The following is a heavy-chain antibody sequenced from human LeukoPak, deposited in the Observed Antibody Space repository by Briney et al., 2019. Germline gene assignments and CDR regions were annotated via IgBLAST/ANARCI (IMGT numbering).Heavy chain of an antibody. CDR2: IKEDGSEE. CDR1: GFTFNSFW. CDR3: ARVMGDWFDP. Sequence: GGSLRLSCTASGFTFNSFWMTWVRQAPGKGLEWVANIKEDGSEENCVDSLKGRFTISRDNAKNSLYLQMNSLRAEDTAVYYCARVMGDWFDPWGQGTLVTVSS. J-gene: IGHJ5*02. V-gene: IGHV3-7*01. D-gene: IGHD1-26*01.